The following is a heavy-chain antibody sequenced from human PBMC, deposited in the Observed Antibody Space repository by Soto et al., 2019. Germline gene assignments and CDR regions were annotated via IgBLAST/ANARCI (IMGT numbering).Heavy chain of an antibody. J-gene: IGHJ4*02. CDR1: GFTFNSYA. D-gene: IGHD3-22*01. CDR2: IIGSGGST. V-gene: IGHV3-23*01. CDR3: AKDRNYYDSSGYDY. Sequence: LRLSCAASGFTFNSYAMSWVRQAPGKGLEWVSTIIGSGGSTYYADSVKGRFSVSRDNSKNTLYLQMNSLRAEDTAVYYCAKDRNYYDSSGYDYWGQGTLVTVSS.